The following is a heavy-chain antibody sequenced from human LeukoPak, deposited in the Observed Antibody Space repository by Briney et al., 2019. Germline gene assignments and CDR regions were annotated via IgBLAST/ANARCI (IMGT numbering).Heavy chain of an antibody. Sequence: SETLSLTCTVSGYSISSGYYWGWIRQPPGKGLEWIGSIYHSGSTYYNPSLKSRVTISVDTSKNQFSLKLSSVTAADTAVYYCAREIPVVYXGXGTLVTVSS. J-gene: IGHJ4*02. V-gene: IGHV4-38-2*02. CDR3: AREIPVVY. CDR2: IYHSGST. CDR1: GYSISSGYY. D-gene: IGHD4-23*01.